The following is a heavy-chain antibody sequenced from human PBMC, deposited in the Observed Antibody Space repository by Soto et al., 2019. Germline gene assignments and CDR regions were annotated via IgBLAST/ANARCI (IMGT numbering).Heavy chain of an antibody. V-gene: IGHV4-31*03. CDR2: IYYSGST. Sequence: PSETLSLTCPVSGGSISSGGYYWSWIRQHPGKGLEWIGYIYYSGSTYYNPSLKSRVTISVDTFKNQFSLKLSSVTAADTAVYYCARDYGGNYDYWGQGTLVTVSS. J-gene: IGHJ4*02. CDR1: GGSISSGGYY. D-gene: IGHD4-17*01. CDR3: ARDYGGNYDY.